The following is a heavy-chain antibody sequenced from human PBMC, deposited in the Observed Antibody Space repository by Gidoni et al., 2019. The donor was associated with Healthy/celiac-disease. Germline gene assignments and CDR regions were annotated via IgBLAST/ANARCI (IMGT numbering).Heavy chain of an antibody. CDR1: GFTVSTNY. CDR2: IYSAGST. D-gene: IGHD2-8*01. V-gene: IGHV3-66*02. J-gene: IGHJ4*02. Sequence: EVQLVESGGGLVQPGGSLRLSCSASGFTVSTNYMSWVRQAPGKGLEWVAVIYSAGSTYYADSVKGRFIISRDNSKNTLYLQMNSLRAEDTAVYYCARDLSPYCANALCADYWGQGTLVTVSS. CDR3: ARDLSPYCANALCADY.